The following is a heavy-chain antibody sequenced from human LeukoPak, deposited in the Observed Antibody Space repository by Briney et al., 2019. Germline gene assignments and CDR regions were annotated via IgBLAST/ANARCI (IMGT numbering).Heavy chain of an antibody. CDR2: IIPIFGTA. V-gene: IGHV1-69*05. CDR3: AGRGYGGWSYYYYYMDV. Sequence: SVKVSCKASGGTFSSYAISWVRQAPGQGLEWMGGIIPIFGTANYAQKFQGRVTITTDESTSTAYMELSSLRSEDTAVYYCAGRGYGGWSYYYYYMDVWGKGTTVTVSS. J-gene: IGHJ6*03. CDR1: GGTFSSYA. D-gene: IGHD6-19*01.